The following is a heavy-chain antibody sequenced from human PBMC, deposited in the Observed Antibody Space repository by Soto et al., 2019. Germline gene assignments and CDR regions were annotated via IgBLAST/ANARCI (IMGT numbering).Heavy chain of an antibody. CDR3: ARTRPRVDATSRPFDY. Sequence: QVQLQQWGAGLLKPSETLSLTCAVYVGSFSGYYWSWIRQPPGKGLELIGEINHSGSTNYNPTLKSRVARSVDTSKNQFSLKLSCVTAADTAVYYCARTRPRVDATSRPFDYWGQGTLVTVSS. V-gene: IGHV4-34*01. CDR1: VGSFSGYY. CDR2: INHSGST. J-gene: IGHJ4*02. D-gene: IGHD2-15*01.